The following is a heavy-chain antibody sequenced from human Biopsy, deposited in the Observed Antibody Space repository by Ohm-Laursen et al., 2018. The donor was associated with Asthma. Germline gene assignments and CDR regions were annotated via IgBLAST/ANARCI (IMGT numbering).Heavy chain of an antibody. CDR1: GGTFNTYV. CDR3: ARKAGSCISRTCYSLDF. J-gene: IGHJ4*02. Sequence: SVKVSCKSLGGTFNTYVIGWVRQAPGQGLEWMGGINSVFGTTTYPQKFQGRVTITADDSTSTVYMELSNLRSEDTAVYYCARKAGSCISRTCYSLDFWGQGTLVTVSS. D-gene: IGHD2-2*01. V-gene: IGHV1-69*13. CDR2: INSVFGTT.